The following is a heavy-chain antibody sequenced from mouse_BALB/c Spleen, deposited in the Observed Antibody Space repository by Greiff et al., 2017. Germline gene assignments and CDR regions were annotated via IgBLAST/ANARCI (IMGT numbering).Heavy chain of an antibody. J-gene: IGHJ3*01. CDR2: ISSGGST. CDR3: ARVTKVVTKGFAY. CDR1: GFSFSSYA. D-gene: IGHD1-1*01. V-gene: IGHV5-6-5*01. Sequence: DVKLVESGGGLVEPGGSLKLSCAASGFSFSSYAMSWVRQTPEKRLEWVASISSGGSTYYPDSVKGRFTISRDNARNLLYLKMSSLRSEDTAMYYCARVTKVVTKGFAYWGQGTTVTVSA.